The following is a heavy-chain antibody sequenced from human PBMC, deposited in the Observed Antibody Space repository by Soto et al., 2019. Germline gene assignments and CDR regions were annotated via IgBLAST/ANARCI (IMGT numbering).Heavy chain of an antibody. CDR1: GDSISSSSYY. V-gene: IGHV4-39*01. Sequence: QLQLQESGPGLVKPSETLSLTCTVSGDSISSSSYYWGWIRQPPGKGLEWIGSIYYGGTTSYNPSLESRVTISVDTSKNQFSLKLSSVTAADTAVYFCARSGSLLGPKANWFDPWGQGTLVTVSP. CDR3: ARSGSLLGPKANWFDP. CDR2: IYYGGTT. J-gene: IGHJ5*02. D-gene: IGHD3-10*01.